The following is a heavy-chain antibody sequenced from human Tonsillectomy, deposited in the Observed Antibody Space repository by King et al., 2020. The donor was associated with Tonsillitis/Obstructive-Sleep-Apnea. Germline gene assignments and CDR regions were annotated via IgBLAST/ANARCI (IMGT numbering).Heavy chain of an antibody. J-gene: IGHJ2*01. V-gene: IGHV3-23*04. CDR3: AKTRDWYFDV. CDR2: ISGSAGST. Sequence: EVQLVESGGGLEQPGGSLRLSCAASGFTFSIYAMGWVRQAPGKGLEWVSVISGSAGSTYYADSVKGRFSIPRDNSKNTVYLQMNSLRAEDTAVYYCAKTRDWYFDVWGRGTLVTVSS. CDR1: GFTFSIYA.